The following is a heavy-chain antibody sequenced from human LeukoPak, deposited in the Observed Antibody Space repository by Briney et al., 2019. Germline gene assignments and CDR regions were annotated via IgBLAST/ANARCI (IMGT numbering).Heavy chain of an antibody. D-gene: IGHD4/OR15-4a*01. Sequence: GGSLRLSCAASGFTFSSYSMNWVRQAPGKGLEWVSSISSSSSYIYYADSVKGRFTISRDNAKNSLYLQMNSLRAEDTAVYYCASSNLADYYYYGMDVWGQGTTVTVSS. CDR1: GFTFSSYS. J-gene: IGHJ6*02. V-gene: IGHV3-21*01. CDR3: ASSNLADYYYYGMDV. CDR2: ISSSSSYI.